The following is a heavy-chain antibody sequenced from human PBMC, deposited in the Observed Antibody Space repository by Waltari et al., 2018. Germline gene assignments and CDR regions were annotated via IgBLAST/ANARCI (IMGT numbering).Heavy chain of an antibody. V-gene: IGHV3-74*01. CDR1: DYTFSTYW. J-gene: IGHJ4*02. Sequence: EVQLVESGRGSVQPGGSLRLSCAASDYTFSTYWMHWVRQAPGKGLEWVSRINTDGSSTLYADSVKGRFTISRDNAKNTLYLQMNSLRVEDTAVYYCVATGNAGYWGQGALVTVSS. CDR3: VATGNAGY. D-gene: IGHD1-1*01. CDR2: INTDGSST.